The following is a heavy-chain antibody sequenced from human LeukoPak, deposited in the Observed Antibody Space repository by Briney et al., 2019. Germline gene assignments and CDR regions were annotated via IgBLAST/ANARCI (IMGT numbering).Heavy chain of an antibody. Sequence: GGSLRLSCAASGFTFSIYEMNWVRQAPGKGREWISYISSSGTTIYYADSVKGRFTISRDNAKNSLYLQMNSLRAEDTAVYYCARDNGGYPYFFDYWGQGTLVAVSS. J-gene: IGHJ4*02. CDR3: ARDNGGYPYFFDY. CDR2: ISSSGTTI. D-gene: IGHD1-26*01. V-gene: IGHV3-48*03. CDR1: GFTFSIYE.